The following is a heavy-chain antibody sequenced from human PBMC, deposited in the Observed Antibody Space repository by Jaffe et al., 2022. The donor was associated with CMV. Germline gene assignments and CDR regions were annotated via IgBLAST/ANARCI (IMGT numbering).Heavy chain of an antibody. D-gene: IGHD3-22*01. Sequence: QVQLQESGPGLVKPSQTLSLTCTVSGGSITSGAFYWSWLRQHPVQGLEWIGYIYYTGSTYSNPSLKSRVTISLDTSKNQFSLDLSSVTAADTAVYYCATDVRSSSGGGSGYWDHWGQGALVTVSS. CDR1: GGSITSGAFY. CDR3: ATDVRSSSGGGSGYWDH. CDR2: IYYTGST. V-gene: IGHV4-31*03. J-gene: IGHJ4*02.